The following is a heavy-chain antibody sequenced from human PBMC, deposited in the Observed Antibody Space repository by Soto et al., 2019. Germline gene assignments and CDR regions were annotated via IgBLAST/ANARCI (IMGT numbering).Heavy chain of an antibody. CDR3: AKDLSGSESY. V-gene: IGHV3-30*18. J-gene: IGHJ4*02. D-gene: IGHD5-12*01. CDR1: GFTFSHYY. CDR2: ISYDGTKK. Sequence: GGSLRLSCAASGFTFSHYYMHWVRQAPGKGLEWVAVISYDGTKKYYADSVKGRLTISRDTSNNTLYLEVNSVRADDTAVYYCAKDLSGSESYWGQGTLVTVSS.